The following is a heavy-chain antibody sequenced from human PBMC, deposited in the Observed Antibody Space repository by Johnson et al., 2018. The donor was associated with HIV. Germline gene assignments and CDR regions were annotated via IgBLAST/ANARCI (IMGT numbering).Heavy chain of an antibody. CDR3: ARDQSDIVVVVAASDAFDI. D-gene: IGHD2-15*01. CDR2: ISYDGSNK. V-gene: IGHV3-30*04. Sequence: QVQLVESGGDVVQPGRSLRLSCAASGFTFSSYAMHWVRQAPGKGLEWVAVISYDGSNKYYADSVKGRFTISRDNSKTTLNLQMNSLRAEDTAVYYCARDQSDIVVVVAASDAFDIWGQGTMVTVSS. CDR1: GFTFSSYA. J-gene: IGHJ3*02.